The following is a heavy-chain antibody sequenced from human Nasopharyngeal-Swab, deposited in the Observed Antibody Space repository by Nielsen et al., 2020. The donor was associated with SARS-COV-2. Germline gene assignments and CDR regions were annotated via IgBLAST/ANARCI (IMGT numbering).Heavy chain of an antibody. CDR2: IYPGDSDT. J-gene: IGHJ6*03. CDR1: GYSFTSYR. Sequence: GESLKISCKGSGYSFTSYRIGWVRQMPGKGLEWMGIIYPGDSDTRYSPSFQGQVTISADKSISTAYLQWSSLKASDTAMYYCARHGYSSSWANYYYYYMDVWGKGTTVTVSS. D-gene: IGHD6-13*01. CDR3: ARHGYSSSWANYYYYYMDV. V-gene: IGHV5-51*01.